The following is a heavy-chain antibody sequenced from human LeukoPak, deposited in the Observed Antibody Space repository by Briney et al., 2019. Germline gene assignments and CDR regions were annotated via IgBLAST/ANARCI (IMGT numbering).Heavy chain of an antibody. V-gene: IGHV3-66*01. J-gene: IGHJ4*02. CDR1: GFTFSSYG. CDR2: IYSGGST. CDR3: ARDSRVGTFDY. D-gene: IGHD5-24*01. Sequence: PGGSLRLSCAASGFTFSSYGMHWVRQAPGKGLEWVSVIYSGGSTYYADSVKGRFTISRDYSKNTLYLQMNSLRAEDTAVYYCARDSRVGTFDYWGQGTLVTVSS.